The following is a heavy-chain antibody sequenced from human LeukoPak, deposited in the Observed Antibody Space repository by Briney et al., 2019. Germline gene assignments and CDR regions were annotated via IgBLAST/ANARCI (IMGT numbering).Heavy chain of an antibody. Sequence: GGSLRLSCAASGIPFSSCAMTWVRQAPGMGLEWVSTISGGGGSSYYADSVKGRFTISRDNSKNTLYLQMNNLRAEDTAVYYCAKDHRVGQLLLLPWGQGTLVTVSS. J-gene: IGHJ5*02. CDR1: GIPFSSCA. V-gene: IGHV3-23*01. CDR3: AKDHRVGQLLLLP. CDR2: ISGGGGSS. D-gene: IGHD2-15*01.